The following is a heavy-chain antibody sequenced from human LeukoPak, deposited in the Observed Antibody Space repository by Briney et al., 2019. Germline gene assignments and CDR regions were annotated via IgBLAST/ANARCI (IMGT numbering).Heavy chain of an antibody. Sequence: GGSLRLSCVASRFTFSLYFMICVRQAPGKGLEWVSAISGSGGSTYYADSVKGRFTISRDNSKNTLYLQMNSLRAEDTAVYYCAKGERAGFGELIYGYYYFDYWGQGTLVTVSS. V-gene: IGHV3-23*01. J-gene: IGHJ4*02. CDR3: AKGERAGFGELIYGYYYFDY. D-gene: IGHD3-10*01. CDR2: ISGSGGST. CDR1: RFTFSLYF.